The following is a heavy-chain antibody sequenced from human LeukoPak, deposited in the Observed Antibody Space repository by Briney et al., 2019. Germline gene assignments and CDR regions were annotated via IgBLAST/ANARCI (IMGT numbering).Heavy chain of an antibody. D-gene: IGHD5-12*01. V-gene: IGHV3-30*03. J-gene: IGHJ4*02. CDR3: ARGNLYIVATIEDY. CDR1: GFTFSSYG. Sequence: PGGSLRLSCAASGFTFSSYGIHWVRQAPGKGLEWVAVISSEGSMKDYADSVKGRFTVSRDNSKNTLYLQLSSLRDEDTSLYYCARGNLYIVATIEDYWGQGTLVTVSS. CDR2: ISSEGSMK.